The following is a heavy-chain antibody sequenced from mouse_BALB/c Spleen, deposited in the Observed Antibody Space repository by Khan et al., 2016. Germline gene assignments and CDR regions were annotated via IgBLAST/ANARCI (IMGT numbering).Heavy chain of an antibody. CDR2: LNSDGGST. J-gene: IGHJ4*01. V-gene: IGHV5-6-3*01. CDR1: GFTFSSYG. Sequence: EVQLVESGGGLVQPGGSLKLSCAASGFTFSSYGMSWVRQTPDKRLELVATLNSDGGSTYCPDSVKGRFTISRDNAKNTLYLQLSSLKSEDTAMYYCARRRYDGYYYAMDYWGQGTSVTVSS. D-gene: IGHD2-14*01. CDR3: ARRRYDGYYYAMDY.